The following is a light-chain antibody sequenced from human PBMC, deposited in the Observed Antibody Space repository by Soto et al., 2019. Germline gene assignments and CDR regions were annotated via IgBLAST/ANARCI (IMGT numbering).Light chain of an antibody. J-gene: IGKJ2*01. CDR1: QSISSY. V-gene: IGKV1-39*01. CDR2: AAS. Sequence: DIQMTQSPSSLSTSVGDRVTITCRASQSISSYLNWYQQKPGKAPKLLTYAASSLPSGVPSRFSGSGSGSDFTLTISSLQPEDFATYYCQQSYSTPYTFGLGTKLEIK. CDR3: QQSYSTPYT.